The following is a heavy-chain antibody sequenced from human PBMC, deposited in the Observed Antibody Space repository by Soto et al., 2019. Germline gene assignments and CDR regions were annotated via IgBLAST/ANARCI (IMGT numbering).Heavy chain of an antibody. CDR1: GFTVSSDY. CDR2: IYTGGST. D-gene: IGHD4-17*01. V-gene: IGHV3-53*01. Sequence: SLRLSCAASGFTVSSDYMSWVRQAPGKGLEWVSVIYTGGSTYYADSVKGRFTFPRDNSKNTLYLQMNSLRAEDTAVYYCARAYGGNPALFDPWGQGTLVTVSS. J-gene: IGHJ5*02. CDR3: ARAYGGNPALFDP.